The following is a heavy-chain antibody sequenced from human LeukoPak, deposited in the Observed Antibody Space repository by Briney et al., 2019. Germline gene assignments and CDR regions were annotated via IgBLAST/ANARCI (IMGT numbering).Heavy chain of an antibody. V-gene: IGHV1-2*02. CDR1: GYTFTSYG. CDR2: INPNSGGT. J-gene: IGHJ4*02. D-gene: IGHD1-26*01. Sequence: ASVKVSCKAPGYTFTSYGISWVRQAPGQGLEWMGWINPNSGGTNYAQKFQGRVTMTRDTSISTAYMELSRLRSDDTAVYYCTGGRDYFDYWGQGTLVTVSS. CDR3: TGGRDYFDY.